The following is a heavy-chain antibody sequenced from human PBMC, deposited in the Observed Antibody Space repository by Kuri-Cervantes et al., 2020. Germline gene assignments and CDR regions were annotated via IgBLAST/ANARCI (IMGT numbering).Heavy chain of an antibody. D-gene: IGHD3-16*02. CDR3: ASSRVYDYIWGSYRHAPGFDY. J-gene: IGHJ4*02. Sequence: GGSLRLSCAASGFTFSSYGMHWVRQAPGKGLEWVAVISYDGSNKYYADSVKGRFTISRDNSKNTLYLQMNSLRAEDTAVYYCASSRVYDYIWGSYRHAPGFDYWGQGTLVTVSS. CDR1: GFTFSSYG. V-gene: IGHV3-30*03. CDR2: ISYDGSNK.